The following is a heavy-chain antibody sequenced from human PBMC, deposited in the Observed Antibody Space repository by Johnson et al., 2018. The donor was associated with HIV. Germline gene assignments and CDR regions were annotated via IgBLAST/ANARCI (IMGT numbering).Heavy chain of an antibody. Sequence: QVQLVESGGGFIQPGGSRRLSCAASGFTFSNYAMSWVRQAPGKGLEWVAVISYDGSNKYYKESVKGRFTISRDKSKNTLYLKMNGLRAEDTAFYHCAKGPLTGTRAFDIWGQGTLITVSS. D-gene: IGHD4-17*01. CDR1: GFTFSNYA. J-gene: IGHJ3*02. CDR3: AKGPLTGTRAFDI. V-gene: IGHV3-30*04. CDR2: ISYDGSNK.